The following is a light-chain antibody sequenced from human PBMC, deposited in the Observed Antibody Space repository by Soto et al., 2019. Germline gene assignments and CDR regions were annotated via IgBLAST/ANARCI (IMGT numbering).Light chain of an antibody. J-gene: IGKJ4*01. V-gene: IGKV3-20*01. Sequence: EILLRQSPDNLSLSPGERATLSCRASQSVSNNYLAWYQQKPGQAPRLLIYGASNRATGIPDRFSGSGSGTDFTLTISRLEPEDFATYYCQQANSFPLTFGGGTKVDIK. CDR3: QQANSFPLT. CDR2: GAS. CDR1: QSVSNNY.